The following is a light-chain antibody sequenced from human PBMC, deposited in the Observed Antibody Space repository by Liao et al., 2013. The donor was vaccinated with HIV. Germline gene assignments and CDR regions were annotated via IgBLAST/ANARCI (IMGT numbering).Light chain of an antibody. V-gene: IGLV3-21*04. J-gene: IGLJ1*01. CDR2: YDD. CDR1: YIGRKS. Sequence: SYELIQPPSVSLAPGQTARITCGGDYIGRKSVHWYQQRPGQAPVVVISYDDGRPSEIPERFSGSNSGNTATLTISRVEVGDEADYYCQVWDSGSENYVFGTGTKVTVL. CDR3: QVWDSGSENYV.